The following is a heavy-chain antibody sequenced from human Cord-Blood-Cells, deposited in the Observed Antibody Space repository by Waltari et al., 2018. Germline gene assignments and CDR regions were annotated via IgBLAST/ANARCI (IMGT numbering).Heavy chain of an antibody. J-gene: IGHJ4*02. CDR1: GGTFRCSA. CDR2: VIPIFVTA. D-gene: IGHD3-22*01. CDR3: ARRSNYYDSSGYYFDY. V-gene: IGHV1-69*01. Sequence: QVQLVQSGAEVKKPGPSVKVYCTASGGTFRCSALTWVTQAPGQGLEWKGGVIPIFVTANYEHKFQGRVTITADESTSTAYMALSSRRSEDTAVYYCARRSNYYDSSGYYFDYWGQGTLLTVSS.